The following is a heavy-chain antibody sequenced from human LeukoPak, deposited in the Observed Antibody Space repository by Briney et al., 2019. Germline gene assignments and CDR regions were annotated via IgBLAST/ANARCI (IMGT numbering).Heavy chain of an antibody. CDR2: INSDGSAT. CDR3: ARAKKGTYYYMDV. J-gene: IGHJ6*03. CDR1: GFSFSTHW. D-gene: IGHD1-7*01. V-gene: IGHV3-74*01. Sequence: PGGSLRLSCAASGFSFSTHWMHWVRQAPGKGLVYVAQINSDGSATAYADSVKGRFTISRDNAKNSLYLQMNSLRAEDTAVYYCARAKKGTYYYMDVWGKGTTVTVSS.